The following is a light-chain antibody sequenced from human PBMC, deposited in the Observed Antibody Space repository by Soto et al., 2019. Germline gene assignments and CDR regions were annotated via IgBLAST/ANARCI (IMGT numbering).Light chain of an antibody. CDR1: QSITTY. J-gene: IGKJ5*01. CDR3: QQSYSTPIT. Sequence: DIQMTQSPSSLSASVRDRFTITCRASQSITTYLSWYQQNPGRAPQLLIYAASTLQSGVPSRFSGSGSGTDFTLTTSSLQPEDFATYYCQQSYSTPITFGQGTRLEL. CDR2: AAS. V-gene: IGKV1-39*01.